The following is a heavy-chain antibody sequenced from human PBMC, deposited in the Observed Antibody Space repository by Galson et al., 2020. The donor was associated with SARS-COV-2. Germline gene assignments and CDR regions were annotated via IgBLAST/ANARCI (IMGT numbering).Heavy chain of an antibody. CDR3: ARSVNWFVGFDP. D-gene: IGHD1-20*01. CDR1: GFTFSNYW. V-gene: IGHV3-74*01. CDR2: IKTDGSIT. J-gene: IGHJ5*02. Sequence: GGSLRLSCAASGFTFSNYWMHWVRQAPGKGLVWVSRIKTDGSITTYADSVKGRFTISRDNAKNTLYLQMNSLRAEDTAVYYCARSVNWFVGFDPWGQGTLVTVSS.